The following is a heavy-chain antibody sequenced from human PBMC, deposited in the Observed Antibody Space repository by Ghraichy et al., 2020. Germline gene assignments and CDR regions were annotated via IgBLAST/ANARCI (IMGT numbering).Heavy chain of an antibody. CDR3: FNDFWSAHYSPA. D-gene: IGHD3-3*01. CDR1: GFTFSGSS. V-gene: IGHV3-73*01. CDR2: IRDKAHTYAT. Sequence: GGSLKLSCAASGFTFSGSSIHWARQASGKGLEWVGRIRDKAHTYATAYATSVMGRFTVSRDDSKNTAYLQMNSLKTEDTAVYYCFNDFWSAHYSPAWGQGTLVTVSS. J-gene: IGHJ4*02.